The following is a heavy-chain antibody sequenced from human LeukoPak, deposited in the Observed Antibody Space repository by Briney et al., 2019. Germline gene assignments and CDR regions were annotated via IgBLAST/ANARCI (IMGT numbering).Heavy chain of an antibody. V-gene: IGHV1-69*05. D-gene: IGHD3-3*01. CDR3: ARIGAGKNWFDP. CDR1: GGTFSSYA. CDR2: IIPIFGTA. J-gene: IGHJ5*02. Sequence: SVKVSCKASGGTFSSYAISWVRQAPGQGLEWMGGIIPIFGTANYAQKFQGRVTITTDESTSTAYMELSSLRSEDTAVYYCARIGAGKNWFDPWGQGTLVTVSS.